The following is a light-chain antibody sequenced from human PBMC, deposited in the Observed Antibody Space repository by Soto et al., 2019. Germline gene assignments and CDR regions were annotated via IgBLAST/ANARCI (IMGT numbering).Light chain of an antibody. CDR1: QNIFDS. V-gene: IGKV1-39*01. CDR3: QQTYNTPQT. J-gene: IGKJ1*01. Sequence: DTQMTQSPSSLSASVADRVTITCRASQNIFDSLNWYQQKPGKAPKLLIYAASSLQSGVPSRFSGSGSGTDFTLTISSLQPEDFATYYCQQTYNTPQTFGQGTKVDIK. CDR2: AAS.